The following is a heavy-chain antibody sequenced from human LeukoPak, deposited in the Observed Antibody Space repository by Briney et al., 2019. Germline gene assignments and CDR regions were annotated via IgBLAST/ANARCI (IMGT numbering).Heavy chain of an antibody. CDR1: GFTFDEYA. CDR3: AKGGYSSSHPFDP. D-gene: IGHD6-13*01. CDR2: ISWNSGNI. Sequence: GRSLRLSCAASGFTFDEYAMHWVRQAPGKGLEWVSGISWNSGNIGYAESVKGRFTISRDNTKNSLYLQMSSLRTEDTAFYFCAKGGYSSSHPFDPWGQGTLVTVSS. V-gene: IGHV3-9*01. J-gene: IGHJ5*02.